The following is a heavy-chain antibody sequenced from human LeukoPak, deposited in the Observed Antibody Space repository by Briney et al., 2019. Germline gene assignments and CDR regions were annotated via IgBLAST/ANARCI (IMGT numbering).Heavy chain of an antibody. CDR1: GFTFSSYA. Sequence: PGRSLRLSCAASGFTFSSYAMHWVRQAPGKGLEWVAVISYDGSNKYYADSVKGRFTISRDNSKNTLYLQMNSLRADDTAVYYCARVGTRYFDWLFNLYYYYYMDVWGKGTTVTVSS. V-gene: IGHV3-30*04. CDR3: ARVGTRYFDWLFNLYYYYYMDV. CDR2: ISYDGSNK. J-gene: IGHJ6*03. D-gene: IGHD3-9*01.